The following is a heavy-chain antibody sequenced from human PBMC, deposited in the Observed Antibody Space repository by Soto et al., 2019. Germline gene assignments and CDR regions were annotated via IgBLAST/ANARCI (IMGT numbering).Heavy chain of an antibody. D-gene: IGHD4-17*01. Sequence: EVQLVESGGGLVQPGGSLRLSCAASGFTVSNNYMSWVRQAPGKGLEWVSVIYSGGRTQYADSVKGRFIISRDNSKNTLFLQMNSLRADDTAVNYCARSVKDYNDYAWGQGTLVTVSS. CDR3: ARSVKDYNDYA. V-gene: IGHV3-66*01. J-gene: IGHJ5*02. CDR2: IYSGGRT. CDR1: GFTVSNNY.